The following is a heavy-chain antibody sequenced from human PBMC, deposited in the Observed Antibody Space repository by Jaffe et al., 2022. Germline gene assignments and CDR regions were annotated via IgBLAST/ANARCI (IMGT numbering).Heavy chain of an antibody. D-gene: IGHD3-9*01. J-gene: IGHJ4*02. CDR3: TIILYYDILTGYYREFDY. V-gene: IGHV3-15*01. CDR1: GFTFSNAW. Sequence: EVQLVESGGGLVKPGGSLRLSCAASGFTFSNAWMSWVRQAPGKGLEWVGRIKSKTDGGTTDYAAPVKGRFTISRDDSKNTLYLQMNSLKTEDTAVYYCTIILYYDILTGYYREFDYWGQGTLVTVSS. CDR2: IKSKTDGGTT.